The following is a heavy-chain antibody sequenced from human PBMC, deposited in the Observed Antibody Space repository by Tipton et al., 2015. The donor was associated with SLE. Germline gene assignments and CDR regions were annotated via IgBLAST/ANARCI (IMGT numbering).Heavy chain of an antibody. J-gene: IGHJ4*02. Sequence: SLRLSCAASGFTFSHYAIHWVRQAPGKGLEWVAVISYDGNKENYADSVRGRFTISRDNSKNSLYVDMNSLRAEDTALYYCAKDLARDCSGGSCYVLDYWGQGILVTVSS. D-gene: IGHD2-15*01. CDR3: AKDLARDCSGGSCYVLDY. CDR2: ISYDGNKE. CDR1: GFTFSHYA. V-gene: IGHV3-30*04.